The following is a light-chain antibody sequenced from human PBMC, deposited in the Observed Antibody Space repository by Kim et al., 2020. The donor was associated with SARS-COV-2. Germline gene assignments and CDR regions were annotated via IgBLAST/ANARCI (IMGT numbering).Light chain of an antibody. Sequence: DIQMTQSPSTLSASVGDRVTITCRASQNINNWLAWYQQKPGKAPKLLIYDVSSLESGVPSRFSGSGTGTEFTLTISSLQPDDFATYYCQQYNSYSTFGQGTKLEI. CDR1: QNINNW. V-gene: IGKV1-5*01. J-gene: IGKJ2*01. CDR2: DVS. CDR3: QQYNSYST.